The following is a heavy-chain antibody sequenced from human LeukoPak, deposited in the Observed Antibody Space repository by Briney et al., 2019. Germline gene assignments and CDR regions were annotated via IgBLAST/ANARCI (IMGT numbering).Heavy chain of an antibody. V-gene: IGHV4-61*02. D-gene: IGHD2-2*01. CDR1: GGSISSGSHY. CDR3: ARAGCSSTSCTHRVRYFDL. CDR2: VYSSGST. J-gene: IGHJ2*01. Sequence: PSQTLSLTCTVSGGSISSGSHYWTWIRQPAGKGLEYIGRVYSSGSTDSNPSLRSRLTMSVDTSKNQFSLKLSSVTAADTAVYYCARAGCSSTSCTHRVRYFDLWGRGTLVTVSS.